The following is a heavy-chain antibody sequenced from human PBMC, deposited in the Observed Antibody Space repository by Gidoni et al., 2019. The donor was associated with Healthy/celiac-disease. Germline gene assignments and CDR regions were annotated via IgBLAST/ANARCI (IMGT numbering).Heavy chain of an antibody. CDR1: GFTFSSYA. CDR2: ISSNGGST. J-gene: IGHJ4*02. Sequence: EVQLVESGGGLVQPGGSLRLSCSASGFTFSSYAMHWVRQAPGKGLEYVSAISSNGGSTYYADSVKGRFTISRDNSKNTLYLQISSLRAEDTAVYYCALLGYSSGWYRDWGQGTLVTVSS. V-gene: IGHV3-64D*06. D-gene: IGHD6-19*01. CDR3: ALLGYSSGWYRD.